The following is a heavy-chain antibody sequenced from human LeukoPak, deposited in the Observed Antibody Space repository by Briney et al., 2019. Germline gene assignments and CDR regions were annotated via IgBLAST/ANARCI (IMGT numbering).Heavy chain of an antibody. CDR3: ARIPYSNYVPYYYYYMDV. CDR1: GFTFSDYY. CDR2: ISSSGSNI. V-gene: IGHV3-11*01. D-gene: IGHD4-11*01. Sequence: PGGSLRLSCAASGFTFSDYYMSWIRQAPGKGLEWVSYISSSGSNIYYADSVKGRFTISRDNAKNSLYLQMNSLRAEDTAVYYCARIPYSNYVPYYYYYMDVWGKGTTVTVSS. J-gene: IGHJ6*03.